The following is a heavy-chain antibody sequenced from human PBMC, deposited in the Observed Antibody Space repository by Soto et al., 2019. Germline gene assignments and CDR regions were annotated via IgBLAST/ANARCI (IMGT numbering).Heavy chain of an antibody. CDR1: GFTFSNYA. J-gene: IGHJ6*02. V-gene: IGHV3-23*01. Sequence: EVQLLESGGGLVQPGGSLRLSCAASGFTFSNYAMSWVRQAPGKGLEWVLSISGSGGGTHYADSVKGRFTISRDNSKNTVYLQMSSLRAEDTAVYYCAKDQNRPPFGVVPHYYYFGMDVWGQGATVTVSS. CDR3: AKDQNRPPFGVVPHYYYFGMDV. D-gene: IGHD3-3*01. CDR2: ISGSGGGT.